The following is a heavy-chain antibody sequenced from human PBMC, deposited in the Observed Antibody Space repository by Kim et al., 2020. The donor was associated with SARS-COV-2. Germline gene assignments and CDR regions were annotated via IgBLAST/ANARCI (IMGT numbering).Heavy chain of an antibody. CDR2: IHHGGST. J-gene: IGHJ2*01. V-gene: IGHV4-30-2*01. Sequence: SETLSLTCAVSGGSISSGRYSWNWIRQPPGKGLEWIGYIHHGGSTYYNPSLKNRVTISGDRSKNEFSLNLSSVTAADTAVYYCAREFSSGPRHFDLWGRGTLVTVSS. CDR1: GGSISSGRYS. CDR3: AREFSSGPRHFDL. D-gene: IGHD6-19*01.